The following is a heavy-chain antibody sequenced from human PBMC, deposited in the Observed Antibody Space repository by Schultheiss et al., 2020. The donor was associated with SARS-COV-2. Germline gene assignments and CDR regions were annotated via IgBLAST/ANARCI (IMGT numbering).Heavy chain of an antibody. J-gene: IGHJ6*02. CDR3: ARDRGVRNNYDFWSGYPYYGMDV. CDR2: ISSSSSYT. V-gene: IGHV3-21*01. D-gene: IGHD3-3*01. CDR1: GFTFSSYS. Sequence: GGSLRLSCAASGFTFSSYSMNWVRQAPGKGLEWVSSISSSSSYTNYADSVKGRFTISRDNAKNSLYLQMNSLRAEDTAVYYCARDRGVRNNYDFWSGYPYYGMDVWGQGTTVTVSS.